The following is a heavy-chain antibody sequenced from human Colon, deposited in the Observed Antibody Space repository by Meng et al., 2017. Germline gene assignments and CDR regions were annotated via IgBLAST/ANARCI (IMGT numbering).Heavy chain of an antibody. D-gene: IGHD6-6*01. Sequence: DVHLVESGGGLVQPGGSLRLSCAASGFTFSSYGMNWVRQAPGKGLEWVSAISDGGSRTYHADSVKGRFTISRDNSKNTLYLQMNSLRAEDTAIYYCAKEIASRRPFDYWGQGTLVTVSS. CDR1: GFTFSSYG. J-gene: IGHJ4*02. CDR3: AKEIASRRPFDY. CDR2: ISDGGSRT. V-gene: IGHV3-23*04.